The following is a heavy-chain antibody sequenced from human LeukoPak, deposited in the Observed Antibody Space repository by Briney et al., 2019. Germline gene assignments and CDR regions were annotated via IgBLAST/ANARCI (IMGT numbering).Heavy chain of an antibody. D-gene: IGHD6-13*01. V-gene: IGHV1-24*01. CDR3: ATGHLAAAGLGAFDI. J-gene: IGHJ3*02. CDR2: FDPEDGET. CDR1: GYTLTELS. Sequence: ASVKVSCRVSGYTLTELSMHWVRQAPGKGLEWMGGFDPEDGETIYAQKFQGRVTMTEDTSTDTAYMELSSLRSEDTAVYYCATGHLAAAGLGAFDIWGQGTMVTVSS.